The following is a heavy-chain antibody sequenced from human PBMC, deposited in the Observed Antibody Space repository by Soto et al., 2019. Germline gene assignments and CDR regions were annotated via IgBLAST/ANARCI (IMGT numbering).Heavy chain of an antibody. Sequence: GASVKVSCKASGYTFTSYAMHWVRQAPGQRLEWMGWINAGNGNTKYSQKFQGRVTITRDTSASTAYMELSSLRSEDTAVYYCARKDYYGAGVYYFDHWGQGTLVTVSS. CDR3: ARKDYYGAGVYYFDH. CDR2: INAGNGNT. V-gene: IGHV1-3*01. J-gene: IGHJ4*02. D-gene: IGHD3-10*01. CDR1: GYTFTSYA.